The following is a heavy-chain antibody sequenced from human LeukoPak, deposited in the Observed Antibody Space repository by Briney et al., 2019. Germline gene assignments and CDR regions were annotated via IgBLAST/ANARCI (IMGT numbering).Heavy chain of an antibody. CDR2: INPNSGGT. D-gene: IGHD2-2*01. J-gene: IGHJ3*02. CDR1: GYTFTGYY. CDR3: ARGSIVVVPAATDAFDI. V-gene: IGHV1-2*02. Sequence: GASVKVSCKASGYTFTGYYMHWVRQAPGQGLEWMGWINPNSGGTNYAQKFQGRVTMTRDTSISTAYMELSRLRFDDTAVYYCARGSIVVVPAATDAFDIWGQGTMVTVSS.